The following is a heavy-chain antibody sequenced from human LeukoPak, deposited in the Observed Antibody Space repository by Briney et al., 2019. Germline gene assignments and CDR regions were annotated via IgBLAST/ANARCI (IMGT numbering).Heavy chain of an antibody. J-gene: IGHJ3*02. CDR2: ISAYNGNT. Sequence: GASVKVSCKASGYTFTSYGISWVRQAPGQGLEWMGWISAYNGNTNYAQKLQGRVTMTTDTSTSTAYMELRSLRSDDTAVYYCARIRYYDFWSGLDAFNIWGQGTMVTVSS. CDR3: ARIRYYDFWSGLDAFNI. D-gene: IGHD3-3*01. CDR1: GYTFTSYG. V-gene: IGHV1-18*01.